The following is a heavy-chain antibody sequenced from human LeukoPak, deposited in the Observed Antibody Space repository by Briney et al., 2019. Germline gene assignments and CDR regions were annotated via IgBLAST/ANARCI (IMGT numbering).Heavy chain of an antibody. CDR3: ARAGYSYGNFDY. Sequence: PSETLSLTCAVYGGSFSGYYWSWIRQPPGKELEWIGSIYYSGSPTYNPSLKSRVIISVDTSKNQFSLKLSSVTAADTAVYYCARAGYSYGNFDYWGQGTLVTVSS. CDR2: IYYSGSP. D-gene: IGHD5-18*01. J-gene: IGHJ4*02. V-gene: IGHV4-59*12. CDR1: GGSFSGYY.